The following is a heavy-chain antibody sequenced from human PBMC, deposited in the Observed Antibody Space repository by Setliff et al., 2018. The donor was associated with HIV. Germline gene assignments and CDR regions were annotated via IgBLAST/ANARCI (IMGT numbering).Heavy chain of an antibody. CDR2: INHSGST. CDR1: GGSFSGYY. V-gene: IGHV4-34*01. J-gene: IGHJ4*02. CDR3: ARGLSFYDPGGFDY. Sequence: SETLSLTCAVYGGSFSGYYWSWIRQPPGKGLEWIGEINHSGSTNYNPSLKGRVTISVDTSKNQFSRKLSSVTAADTAVYYCARGLSFYDPGGFDYWGQGTLVTVAS. D-gene: IGHD3-22*01.